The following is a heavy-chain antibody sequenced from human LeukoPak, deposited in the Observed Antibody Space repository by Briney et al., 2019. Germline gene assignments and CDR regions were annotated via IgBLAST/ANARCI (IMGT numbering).Heavy chain of an antibody. Sequence: GGSLRLSCAASGFTFSSYSMNWVRQAPGKGLEWVSYISSSSSTIYYADSVKGRFTISRDNSKNTLYLQMNSLRAEDTAVYYCARGLRLGELSLYQIDYWGQGTLVTVSS. V-gene: IGHV3-48*01. J-gene: IGHJ4*02. CDR3: ARGLRLGELSLYQIDY. CDR2: ISSSSSTI. CDR1: GFTFSSYS. D-gene: IGHD3-16*02.